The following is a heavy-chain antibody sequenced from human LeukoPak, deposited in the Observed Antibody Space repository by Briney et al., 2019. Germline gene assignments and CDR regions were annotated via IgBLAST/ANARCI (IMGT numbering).Heavy chain of an antibody. J-gene: IGHJ4*02. V-gene: IGHV4-61*02. D-gene: IGHD1-26*01. CDR3: ASSYSGSRDFDY. Sequence: PSETLSLTCTVSGGSISSGTYYWRWIRQPAGKGLEWTGRIYTSGSTNYNPSLKSRVTISVDTSKNQFSLKLSSVTAADTAVYYCASSYSGSRDFDYWGQGTLVTVSS. CDR2: IYTSGST. CDR1: GGSISSGTYY.